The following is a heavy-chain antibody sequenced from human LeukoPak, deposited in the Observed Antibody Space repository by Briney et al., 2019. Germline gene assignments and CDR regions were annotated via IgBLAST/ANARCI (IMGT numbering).Heavy chain of an antibody. Sequence: AGGSLRLSCAASGFIFSHNGMHWVRQAPGKGLEGVAVISYDGSNKQYGDSVKGRFTISRDNSQNTLYLQMNSLRAEDTAVYYCAKGYYDSGSWGQGTLVTVSS. CDR1: GFIFSHNG. V-gene: IGHV3-30*18. J-gene: IGHJ4*02. CDR3: AKGYYDSGS. D-gene: IGHD3-22*01. CDR2: ISYDGSNK.